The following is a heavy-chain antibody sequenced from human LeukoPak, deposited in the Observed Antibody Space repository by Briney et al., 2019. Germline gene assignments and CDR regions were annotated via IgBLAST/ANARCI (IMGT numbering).Heavy chain of an antibody. CDR1: GFTFDDYA. D-gene: IGHD6-13*01. CDR2: ISWNSGSI. J-gene: IGHJ5*02. CDR3: AKGRKQQLSTNWFDP. Sequence: GRSLRLSCAASGFTFDDYAMHWVRQAPGKGLEWVSGISWNSGSIGYADSVKGRFTISRDNAKNSLYLQMDSLRAKDTALYYCAKGRKQQLSTNWFDPWGQGTLVTVSS. V-gene: IGHV3-9*01.